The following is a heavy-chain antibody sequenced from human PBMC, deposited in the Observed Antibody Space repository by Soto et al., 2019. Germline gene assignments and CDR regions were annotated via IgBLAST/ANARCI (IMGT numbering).Heavy chain of an antibody. CDR2: IIPIFGTA. CDR1: GGTFSSYA. V-gene: IGHV1-69*01. D-gene: IGHD6-13*01. CDR3: ARDGVAAVAPKD. Sequence: QVQLVQSGAEVKKPGSSVKVSCKASGGTFSSYAVSWVQQAPGHGLEWMGGIIPIFGTANYAQKFQGRVTITADESTSTAYMELSSLRSEDTAVYYCARDGVAAVAPKDWGQGTLVTVSS. J-gene: IGHJ4*02.